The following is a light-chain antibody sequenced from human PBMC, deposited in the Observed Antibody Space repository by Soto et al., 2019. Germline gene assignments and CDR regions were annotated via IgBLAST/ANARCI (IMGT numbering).Light chain of an antibody. J-gene: IGLJ3*02. V-gene: IGLV2-14*01. Sequence: QSALTQPASVSGSPGQSITISCTGTNSDVGGYNYVSWYQQHSGKAPKLMIYEVNNRPSGVSSRFSGSKSGNTASLTISGLQADDEAEYYCASYTTSRTGVFGGGTKLTVL. CDR1: NSDVGGYNY. CDR2: EVN. CDR3: ASYTTSRTGV.